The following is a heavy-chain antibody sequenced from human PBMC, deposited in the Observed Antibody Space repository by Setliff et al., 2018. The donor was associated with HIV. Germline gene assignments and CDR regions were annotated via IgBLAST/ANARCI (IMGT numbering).Heavy chain of an antibody. D-gene: IGHD3-22*01. CDR3: ARGGVYYYDSSGWSMDY. Sequence: GGSLRLSCATSGFTFDSYSIIWVRQAPGKGLEWVSYISGLGGGTIYYADSVKGRFTISRDNAKNSLYLQMNSLRVEDTAVYYCARGGVYYYDSSGWSMDYWGQGTLVTVSS. J-gene: IGHJ4*02. CDR2: ISGLGGGTI. CDR1: GFTFDSYS. V-gene: IGHV3-48*04.